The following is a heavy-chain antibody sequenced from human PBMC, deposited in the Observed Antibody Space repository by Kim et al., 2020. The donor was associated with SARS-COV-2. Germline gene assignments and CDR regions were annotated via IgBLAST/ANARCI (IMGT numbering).Heavy chain of an antibody. CDR3: ARDRTAACFDY. Sequence: SETLSLTCTVSGGSISSSSYYWGWIRQPPGKGLEWIGSIYYSGSTYYNPSLKSRVTISVDTSKNQFSLKLSSVTAADTAVYYCARDRTAACFDYWGQGTLVTVSS. D-gene: IGHD6-13*01. V-gene: IGHV4-39*07. CDR1: GGSISSSSYY. CDR2: IYYSGST. J-gene: IGHJ4*02.